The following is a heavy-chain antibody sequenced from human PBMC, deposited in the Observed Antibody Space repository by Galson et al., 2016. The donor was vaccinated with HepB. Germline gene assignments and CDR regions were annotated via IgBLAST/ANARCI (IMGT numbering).Heavy chain of an antibody. CDR1: GAFISSGGYY. Sequence: TLSLTCNVSGAFISSGGYYWNWIRLHPGKGLEWIGCVYYSGSTYYNLSLESRATISVDTSENQFSLKLTSVTAADTAVYYCARGVSRVRGWLDPWGQGTRVTVSS. J-gene: IGHJ5*02. V-gene: IGHV4-31*03. CDR3: ARGVSRVRGWLDP. CDR2: VYYSGST. D-gene: IGHD3-10*01.